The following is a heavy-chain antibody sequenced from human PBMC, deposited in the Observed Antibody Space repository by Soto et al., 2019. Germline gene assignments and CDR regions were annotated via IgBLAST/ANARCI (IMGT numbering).Heavy chain of an antibody. CDR2: INPSIGTT. D-gene: IGHD3-22*01. CDR3: ARADYYDSSGYFDY. V-gene: IGHV1-46*01. CDR1: GYGFTSHY. Sequence: ASVKVSCKAIGYGFTSHYMHWVRQAPGQGLEWMGVINPSIGTTTYAQKFQGRVTMTRDTSTSTVYMEVSSLRSDDTAVYYCARADYYDSSGYFDYWGQGTLVTVSS. J-gene: IGHJ4*02.